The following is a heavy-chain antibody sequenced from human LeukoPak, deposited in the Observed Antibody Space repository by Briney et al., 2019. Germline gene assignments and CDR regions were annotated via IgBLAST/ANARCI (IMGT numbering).Heavy chain of an antibody. CDR3: ASPCSSTSCYQDDAFDI. Sequence: PGGSLRLSCAASGFTFSSYAMSWVRQAPGKGLEWVSVIYSGGSTYYADSVKGRFTISRDNSKNTLYLQMNSLRAEDTAVYYCASPCSSTSCYQDDAFDIWGQGTMVTVSS. CDR1: GFTFSSYA. CDR2: IYSGGST. D-gene: IGHD2-2*01. V-gene: IGHV3-53*01. J-gene: IGHJ3*02.